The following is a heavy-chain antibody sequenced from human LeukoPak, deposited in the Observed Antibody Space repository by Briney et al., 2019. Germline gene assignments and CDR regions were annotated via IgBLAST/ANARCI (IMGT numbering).Heavy chain of an antibody. CDR3: ARTPLWFGEFIPSYYFDY. Sequence: GGSLRLSCAASGFTFSSYAMSWVRQAPGKGLEWVSAISGSGGSTYYADSVKGRFTISRDNAKNSLYLQMNSLRAEDTAVYYCARTPLWFGEFIPSYYFDYWGQGTLVTVSS. D-gene: IGHD3-10*01. V-gene: IGHV3-23*01. CDR2: ISGSGGST. CDR1: GFTFSSYA. J-gene: IGHJ4*02.